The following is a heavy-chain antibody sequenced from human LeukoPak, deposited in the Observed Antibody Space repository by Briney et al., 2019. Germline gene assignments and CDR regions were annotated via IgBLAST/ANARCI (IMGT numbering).Heavy chain of an antibody. D-gene: IGHD6-13*01. J-gene: IGHJ5*02. Sequence: SETLSLTCAVYGGSFSGYYWSWIRQPPGKGLEWIGEINHSGSTNYNPSLKSRVTISVDTSKNQFSLKLSSVTAADTAVNYCARRRYSSSWYRGTGFDPWGQGTLVTVSS. CDR2: INHSGST. V-gene: IGHV4-34*01. CDR3: ARRRYSSSWYRGTGFDP. CDR1: GGSFSGYY.